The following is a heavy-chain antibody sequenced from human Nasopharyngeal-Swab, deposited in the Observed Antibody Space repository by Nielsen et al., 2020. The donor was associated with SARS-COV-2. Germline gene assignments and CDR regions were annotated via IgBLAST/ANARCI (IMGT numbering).Heavy chain of an antibody. CDR3: ARGRRVVVPAAIYYWFDP. V-gene: IGHV1-8*01. J-gene: IGHJ5*02. Sequence: ASVKVSCKASGYTFTSYDINWVRQATGQGLEWMGWMNPNSGNTGYAQKFQGRVTMTRNTSISTAYMELSSLRSEGTAVYYCARGRRVVVPAAIYYWFDPWGQGTLVTVSS. D-gene: IGHD2-2*01. CDR2: MNPNSGNT. CDR1: GYTFTSYD.